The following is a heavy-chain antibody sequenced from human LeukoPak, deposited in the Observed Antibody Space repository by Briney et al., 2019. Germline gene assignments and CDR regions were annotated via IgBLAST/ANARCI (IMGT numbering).Heavy chain of an antibody. CDR3: AKSVGFTVTNWFDP. Sequence: GGSLRLSCAASGFTLSSYAMSWVRQAPGKGLEWVSAISGSGGSTYYADSVKGRFTISRDNSKNTLYLQMNSLRAEDTGVYYCAKSVGFTVTNWFDPWGQGTLVTVSS. CDR1: GFTLSSYA. D-gene: IGHD4-17*01. J-gene: IGHJ5*02. CDR2: ISGSGGST. V-gene: IGHV3-23*01.